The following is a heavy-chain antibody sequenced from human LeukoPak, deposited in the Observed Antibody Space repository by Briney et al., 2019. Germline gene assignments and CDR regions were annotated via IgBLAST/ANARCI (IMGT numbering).Heavy chain of an antibody. V-gene: IGHV4-39*02. CDR3: ARSIGMLYTVGGFDP. CDR2: VFYSGDT. CDR1: GDSISSSTHS. J-gene: IGHJ5*02. D-gene: IGHD2-8*01. Sequence: SETLSLTCTVSGDSISSSTHSWGWLRPSPGLGLEWIVSVFYSGDTYFNPSLKRLVTISVDTTKNHFSLKLTSVTASDTAVYYCARSIGMLYTVGGFDPWGQGALVTVSS.